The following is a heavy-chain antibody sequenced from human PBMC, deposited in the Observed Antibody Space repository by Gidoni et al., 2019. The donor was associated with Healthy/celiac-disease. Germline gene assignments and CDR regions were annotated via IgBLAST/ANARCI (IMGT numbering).Heavy chain of an antibody. J-gene: IGHJ4*02. CDR2: IFSNDEK. V-gene: IGHV2-26*01. CDR3: ARIIDSSSSPGPFFDY. D-gene: IGHD6-6*01. Sequence: QATLKESGPVLVKPTETLTLTCTVPGLSLSNARMGVSWIRQPSGKALEWLAHIFSNDEKSYSTSLKSRLTISKDTSKSQVILTMTNMDPVDTATYYCARIIDSSSSPGPFFDYWGQGTLVTVSS. CDR1: GLSLSNARMG.